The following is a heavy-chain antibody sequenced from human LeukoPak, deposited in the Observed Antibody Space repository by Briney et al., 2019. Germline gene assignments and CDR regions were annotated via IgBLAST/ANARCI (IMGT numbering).Heavy chain of an antibody. D-gene: IGHD6-13*01. Sequence: SETLSLTCTVSGGSISSGGYYWSWIRQPPGKGLEWIGYIYHSGSTYYNLSLKSRVTISVDTSKNQFSLKLSSVTAADTAVYYCARDKREQQLVQFDPWGQGTLVTVSS. V-gene: IGHV4-30-2*01. CDR1: GGSISSGGYY. J-gene: IGHJ5*02. CDR3: ARDKREQQLVQFDP. CDR2: IYHSGST.